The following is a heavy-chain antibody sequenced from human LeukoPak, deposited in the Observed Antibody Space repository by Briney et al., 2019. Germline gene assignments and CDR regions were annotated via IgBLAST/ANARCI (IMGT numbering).Heavy chain of an antibody. J-gene: IGHJ4*02. CDR1: GGSISSSSYY. CDR2: IYYSGST. Sequence: PSETLSLTCTVSGGSISSSSYYWGWIRQPPGKGLEWVGSIYYSGSTYYNPSLKSRVTISVDTSKNQFSLKLSSVTAADTAVYYCARDPDKGYDSRITGDYWGQGTLVTVSS. V-gene: IGHV4-39*07. CDR3: ARDPDKGYDSRITGDY. D-gene: IGHD3-22*01.